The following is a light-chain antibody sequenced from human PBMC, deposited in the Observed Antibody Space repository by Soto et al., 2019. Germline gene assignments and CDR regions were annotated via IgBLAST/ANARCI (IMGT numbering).Light chain of an antibody. J-gene: IGLJ1*01. V-gene: IGLV2-14*01. CDR1: SSDVGGYNY. CDR2: EVT. CDR3: SSYTVTNFLSDV. Sequence: QSVLTQPASVSGSPGQSITISCTGSSSDVGGYNYVSWYQQHPGKAPKLIIYEVTYRPSGVSNRFSGSKSGNTASLTISGLQSEDEADYYCSSYTVTNFLSDVFGTGTKVTVL.